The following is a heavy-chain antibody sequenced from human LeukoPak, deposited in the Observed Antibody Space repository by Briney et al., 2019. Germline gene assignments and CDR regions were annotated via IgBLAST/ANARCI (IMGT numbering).Heavy chain of an antibody. Sequence: ASVKVSCKASGYTFTSYGINRVRQAPGQGLEWMGWISPYNGNTKYAEKVQGRVTITTDTSTSTAYMELRSLNSDDTAVYYCARDQRGYGDSTGASKWIDPWGQGTLVTVSS. V-gene: IGHV1-18*01. CDR2: ISPYNGNT. CDR3: ARDQRGYGDSTGASKWIDP. J-gene: IGHJ5*02. D-gene: IGHD4-17*01. CDR1: GYTFTSYG.